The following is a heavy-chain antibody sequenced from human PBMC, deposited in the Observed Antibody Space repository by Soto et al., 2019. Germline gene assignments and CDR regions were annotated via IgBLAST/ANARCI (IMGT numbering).Heavy chain of an antibody. Sequence: GGSLRLSCAASGFAFDTYAMNWVRQAPGKGLAWVSAIGTDSNTYYADSVKGRFTISRDNSRTTLYLQMNSLRAEDTALYYCVRKNPGTRPFDYWGQGTLVTVSS. CDR3: VRKNPGTRPFDY. CDR1: GFAFDTYA. CDR2: IGTDSNT. J-gene: IGHJ4*01. V-gene: IGHV3-23*01.